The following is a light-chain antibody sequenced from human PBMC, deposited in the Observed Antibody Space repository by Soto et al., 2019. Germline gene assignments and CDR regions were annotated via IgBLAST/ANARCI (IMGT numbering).Light chain of an antibody. V-gene: IGKV3-20*01. CDR1: QSVSSSY. J-gene: IGKJ1*01. CDR2: GAS. Sequence: EIVLTQSPGTLSLSPGERATLSCRASQSVSSSYLAWYQQKPGQAPRLLIYGASSRATGIPDRFSGSGSGTDFTLTISRPEPEDFAVYNCQQYGTSPPTFGQGTKVDIK. CDR3: QQYGTSPPT.